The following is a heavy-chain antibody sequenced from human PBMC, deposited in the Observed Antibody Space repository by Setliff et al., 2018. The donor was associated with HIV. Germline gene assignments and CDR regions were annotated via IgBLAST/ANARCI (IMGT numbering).Heavy chain of an antibody. J-gene: IGHJ6*02. CDR1: GYTFTSYY. Sequence: GASVKVSCKASGYTFTSYYMHWVRQAPGQGLEWMGIINPSGGSTSYAQKFQDRVTMTRDTSTSTVYMELSSLRSEDTAVYYCARAGVVVAATSYYYGMDVWGQGTTVTVSS. V-gene: IGHV1-46*01. CDR2: INPSGGST. D-gene: IGHD2-15*01. CDR3: ARAGVVVAATSYYYGMDV.